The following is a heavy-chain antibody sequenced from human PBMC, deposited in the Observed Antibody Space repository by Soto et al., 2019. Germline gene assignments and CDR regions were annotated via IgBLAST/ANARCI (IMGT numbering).Heavy chain of an antibody. V-gene: IGHV4-31*02. CDR3: ARDLKSSHFDF. Sequence: CLRRSVAGDSSSGGGCYWSWIRQHPGKGLEWIGYTFPSGNTVYNPSLKSRVTISVDTSKNPISLEATSVTAADAALYYCARDLKSSHFDFWGQGSQVTVSS. CDR2: TFPSGNT. J-gene: IGHJ4*02. CDR1: GDSSSGGGCY.